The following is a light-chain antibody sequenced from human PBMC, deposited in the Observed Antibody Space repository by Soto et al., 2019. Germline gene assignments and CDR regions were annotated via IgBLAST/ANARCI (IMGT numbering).Light chain of an antibody. CDR2: GAS. CDR1: QSIRSNY. J-gene: IGKJ1*01. Sequence: EMVLTQSTGTLSLSPGERATLSCRASQSIRSNYLAWYQQKPGQAPRLVVYGASSRATGVPDRFSASGSGTDFTLTISRLEPEDFAVYYCQQYAKAPLPFGQGSKVDIK. CDR3: QQYAKAPLP. V-gene: IGKV3-20*01.